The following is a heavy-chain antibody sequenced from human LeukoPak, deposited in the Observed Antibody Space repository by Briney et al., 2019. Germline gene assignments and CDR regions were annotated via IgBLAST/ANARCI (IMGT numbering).Heavy chain of an antibody. CDR2: ISSSSSYI. CDR3: ARERIYDFWSGLLDM. CDR1: EFSVGSNY. V-gene: IGHV3-21*01. Sequence: PGGSLRLSCAASEFSVGSNYMTWVRQAPGKGLEWVSSISSSSSYIYYADSVKGRFTISRDNAKNSLYLQMNSLRAEDTAVYYCARERIYDFWSGLLDMWGQGTMVTVSS. D-gene: IGHD3-3*01. J-gene: IGHJ3*02.